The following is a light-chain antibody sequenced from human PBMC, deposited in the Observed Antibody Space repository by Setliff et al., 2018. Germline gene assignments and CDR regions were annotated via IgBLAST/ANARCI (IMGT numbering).Light chain of an antibody. Sequence: QSALAQPASVSGSPGQSITISCIGTSSDVGDSYNYVSWYQHYPGKAPKLMIYDVTNRPSGISNRFSGSKSGNTASLTISGLQAEDEALYYCNSYRSSSTLVVFGGGTKVTVL. J-gene: IGLJ2*01. V-gene: IGLV2-14*03. CDR2: DVT. CDR1: SSDVGDSYNY. CDR3: NSYRSSSTLVV.